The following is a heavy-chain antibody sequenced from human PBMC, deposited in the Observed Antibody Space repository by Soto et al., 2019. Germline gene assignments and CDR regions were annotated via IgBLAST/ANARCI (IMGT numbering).Heavy chain of an antibody. CDR3: ARDQEIAGPDNYYYYYGMDV. CDR1: GFTFSSYG. V-gene: IGHV3-33*01. CDR2: IWYDGSNK. D-gene: IGHD1-1*01. J-gene: IGHJ6*02. Sequence: QVQLVESGGGVVQPGRSLRLSCAASGFTFSSYGMHWVRQAPGKGLEWVAVIWYDGSNKYYADSVKGRFTISRDNSKNTLYLQMNSLRAEDTAVYYSARDQEIAGPDNYYYYYGMDVWGQGTTVTVSS.